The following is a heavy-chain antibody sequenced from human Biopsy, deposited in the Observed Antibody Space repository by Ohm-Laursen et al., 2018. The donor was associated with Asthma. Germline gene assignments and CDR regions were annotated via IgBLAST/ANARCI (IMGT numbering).Heavy chain of an antibody. CDR3: ARAVDYSHYYGIDV. D-gene: IGHD3-10*01. CDR2: ISVYNGNT. V-gene: IGHV1-18*01. CDR1: GYTFNNAG. Sequence: SSVKVSCKTSGYTFNNAGITWVRQAPGQGLEWMGWISVYNGNTKVAQKLQDRVTMITDTSTSTAYMELRSLRSDDTAVCFCARAVDYSHYYGIDVWGQGTTVTVS. J-gene: IGHJ6*02.